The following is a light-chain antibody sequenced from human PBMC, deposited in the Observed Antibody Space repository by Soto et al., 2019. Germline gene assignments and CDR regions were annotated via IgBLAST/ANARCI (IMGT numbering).Light chain of an antibody. J-gene: IGLJ2*01. CDR3: QVWDSSSDHVV. Sequence: SYELTQPPSLSVAPGKTARITCGGNNIGSKSVHWYQQKPGQAPVLVIYYDSDRPSGIPERFSGFNSGNTATLTISRVEAGDEADYYCQVWDSSSDHVVFGGGTKLTVL. CDR2: YDS. V-gene: IGLV3-21*04. CDR1: NIGSKS.